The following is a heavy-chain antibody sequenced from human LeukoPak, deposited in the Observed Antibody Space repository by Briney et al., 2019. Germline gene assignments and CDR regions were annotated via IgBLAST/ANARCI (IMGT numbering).Heavy chain of an antibody. D-gene: IGHD2-8*01. CDR2: INSSGRTI. CDR1: GFTFSSYE. J-gene: IGHJ5*02. V-gene: IGHV3-48*03. Sequence: GGSLRLSCAASGFTFSSYEMNWVRQAPGKGLEWISYINSSGRTIYYANSVKGRFTISRDNAKDSLFMQMISLRAEDTAVYYCARRLGYCTNGVCYGGGFAACGQGTLVTASS. CDR3: ARRLGYCTNGVCYGGGFAA.